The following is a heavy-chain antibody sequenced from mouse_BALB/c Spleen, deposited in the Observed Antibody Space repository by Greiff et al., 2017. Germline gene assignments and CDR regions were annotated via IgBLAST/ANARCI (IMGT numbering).Heavy chain of an antibody. V-gene: IGHV1S81*02. Sequence: VQLQQPGAELVKPGASVKLSCKASGYTFTSYWMHWVKQRPGQGLEWIGEINPSNGRTNYNEKFKSKATLTVDKSSSTAYMQLSSLTSEDSAVYYCAITTVVDDYAMDYWGQGTSVTVSS. CDR1: GYTFTSYW. J-gene: IGHJ4*01. CDR3: AITTVVDDYAMDY. D-gene: IGHD1-1*01. CDR2: INPSNGRT.